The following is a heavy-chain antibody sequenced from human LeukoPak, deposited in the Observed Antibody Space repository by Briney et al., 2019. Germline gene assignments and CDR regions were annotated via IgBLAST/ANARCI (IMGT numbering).Heavy chain of an antibody. Sequence: ASVKVSCKASGYTFTSYDINWVRQAPGQGLEWMGWISAYNGNTNYAQKLQGRVTMTTDTSTSTAYMELRSLRSDDTAVYYCARDGAYIVVVVAASLGDYWGQGTLVAVSS. D-gene: IGHD2-15*01. CDR3: ARDGAYIVVVVAASLGDY. J-gene: IGHJ4*02. V-gene: IGHV1-18*01. CDR2: ISAYNGNT. CDR1: GYTFTSYD.